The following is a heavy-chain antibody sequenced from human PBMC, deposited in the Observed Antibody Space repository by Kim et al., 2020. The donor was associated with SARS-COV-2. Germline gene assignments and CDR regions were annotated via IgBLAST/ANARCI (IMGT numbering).Heavy chain of an antibody. CDR2: IYYSGST. CDR1: GGSISSYY. CDR3: ARDGAVVPADNDAFDI. D-gene: IGHD2-2*01. Sequence: SETLSLTCTVSGGSISSYYWSWIRQPPGKGLEWIGYIYYSGSTNYNPSLKSRVTISVDTSKNQFSLKLSSVTAADTAVYYCARDGAVVPADNDAFDIWGQGTMVTVSS. J-gene: IGHJ3*02. V-gene: IGHV4-59*01.